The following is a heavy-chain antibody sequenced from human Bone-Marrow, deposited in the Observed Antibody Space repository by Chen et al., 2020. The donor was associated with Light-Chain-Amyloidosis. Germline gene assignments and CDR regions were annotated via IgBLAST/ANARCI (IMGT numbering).Heavy chain of an antibody. Sequence: QVQLVQSGAEVKKPESSVKVSCKASGGTFSTYAFSWVRQAPGQGLEWMGGITPMFATAHYTQNFQGRVTITADESTSTTYMELRSLRFEDTAIYYCAREGRSGNSNPFDYWGQGTLVTVSS. CDR2: ITPMFATA. V-gene: IGHV1-69*01. CDR3: AREGRSGNSNPFDY. D-gene: IGHD3-3*01. J-gene: IGHJ4*02. CDR1: GGTFSTYA.